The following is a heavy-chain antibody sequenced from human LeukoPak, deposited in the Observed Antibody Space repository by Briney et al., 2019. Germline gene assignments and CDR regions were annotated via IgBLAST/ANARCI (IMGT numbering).Heavy chain of an antibody. Sequence: GGSLRLSCAASGFTFSSYSMNWVHQAPGKGLEWVSSISSSSSYIYYADSVKGRFTIPRDNAKNSLYLQMNSLRAEDTAVYYCARGDVSAVACGYWGQGTLVTVSS. CDR2: ISSSSSYI. CDR3: ARGDVSAVACGY. V-gene: IGHV3-21*01. J-gene: IGHJ4*02. CDR1: GFTFSSYS. D-gene: IGHD6-19*01.